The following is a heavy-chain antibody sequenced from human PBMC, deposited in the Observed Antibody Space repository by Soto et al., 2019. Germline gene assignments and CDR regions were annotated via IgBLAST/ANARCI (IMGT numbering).Heavy chain of an antibody. CDR3: SRVGDPLQVNFYYGMDV. CDR1: GYTFTSYY. V-gene: IGHV1-46*01. Sequence: QVQLVQSGAEVKKPGASVKVSCKASGYTFTSYYMHWVRQAPGQGLEWMGIIHPSGDSTSYAQKFKGRVTMTRDTSTSTLYMELSSLTSEDTAIYYCSRVGDPLQVNFYYGMDVW. CDR2: IHPSGDST. J-gene: IGHJ6*01.